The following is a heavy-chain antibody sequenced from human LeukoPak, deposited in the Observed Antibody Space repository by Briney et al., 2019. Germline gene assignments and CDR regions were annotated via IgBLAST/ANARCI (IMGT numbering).Heavy chain of an antibody. D-gene: IGHD5-12*01. CDR1: GDSVSSNSAA. Sequence: SQTLSLTCAISGDSVSSNSAAWNWIRQSPSRGLEWLGRTYYRSKWYNDYAVSVKSRITINPDTSKNQFSLQLNSVTAADTAVYYCARRRYSGYDWQPTGYYYYMDVWGKGTTVTISS. V-gene: IGHV6-1*01. CDR2: TYYRSKWYN. CDR3: ARRRYSGYDWQPTGYYYYMDV. J-gene: IGHJ6*03.